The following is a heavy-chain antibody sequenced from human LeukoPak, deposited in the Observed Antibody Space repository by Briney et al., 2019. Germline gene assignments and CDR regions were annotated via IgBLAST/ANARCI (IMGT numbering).Heavy chain of an antibody. D-gene: IGHD3-16*02. Sequence: PGGSLRLSCAASGFTFSSYAMSWVRQAPGKGLEWVSAISGSGGSTYYADSVKGRFTISRDNSKNTLYLQMNSLRAEDTAVYYCAKLGSMITFGGVIGHDYWGQGTLVTVSS. CDR3: AKLGSMITFGGVIGHDY. V-gene: IGHV3-23*01. CDR1: GFTFSSYA. J-gene: IGHJ4*02. CDR2: ISGSGGST.